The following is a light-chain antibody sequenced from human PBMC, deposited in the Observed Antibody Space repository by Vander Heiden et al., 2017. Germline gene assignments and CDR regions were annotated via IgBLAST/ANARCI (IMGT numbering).Light chain of an antibody. V-gene: IGKV3-11*02. CDR3: QQRANGRIT. J-gene: IGKJ5*01. CDR2: DAS. CDR1: QSINNY. Sequence: IVLTQSQATLSWSQRERATLSGRASQSINNYIAWYQQKPGQAPRLLSADASSRATGIPARFSGSGCGRDFSLNIRSLEPEDVAVYYCQQRANGRITFGQGTRLEIK.